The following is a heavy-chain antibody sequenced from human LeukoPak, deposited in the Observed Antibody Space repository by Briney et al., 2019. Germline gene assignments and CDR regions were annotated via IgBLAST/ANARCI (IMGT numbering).Heavy chain of an antibody. Sequence: SETLSLTCTVSGGSISSYYWSWIRKPPGKGLEWIGYIYYSGSTNYNPSLKSRVTISVDTSKNQFSLKLSSVTAADTAVYYCAREGEDYYFDYWGQGTLVTVSS. CDR2: IYYSGST. CDR1: GGSISSYY. D-gene: IGHD1-26*01. CDR3: AREGEDYYFDY. J-gene: IGHJ4*02. V-gene: IGHV4-59*01.